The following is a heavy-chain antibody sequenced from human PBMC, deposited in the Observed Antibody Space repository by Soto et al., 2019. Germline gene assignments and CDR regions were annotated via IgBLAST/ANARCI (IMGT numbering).Heavy chain of an antibody. V-gene: IGHV1-3*01. D-gene: IGHD3-10*01. Sequence: QVQLVQSGAEVKKPGASVKVSCKASGYTFTSYAMHWVRQAPGQRLEWMGWINAGNGNTKYSQKFQGRVTITRDTSASTAYMELSSLRSKDTAVYYCARDIWFGKPPGGAGMRWGQGTLVTVSS. CDR2: INAGNGNT. CDR3: ARDIWFGKPPGGAGMR. J-gene: IGHJ4*02. CDR1: GYTFTSYA.